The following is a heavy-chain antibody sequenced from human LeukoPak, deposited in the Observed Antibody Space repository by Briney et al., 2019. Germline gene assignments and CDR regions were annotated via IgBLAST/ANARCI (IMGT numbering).Heavy chain of an antibody. V-gene: IGHV3-23*01. D-gene: IGHD6-13*01. CDR2: ISGSGGNK. CDR1: GFTFSSYG. Sequence: GGSLRLSCAASGFTFSSYGMSWVRQAPGKGLEWVSAISGSGGNKYYADSVKGRITISRDNSKNTLYLQMNSLRAEDTAVYYCAKRLNYIAAVDPWGQGTLVTVSS. J-gene: IGHJ5*02. CDR3: AKRLNYIAAVDP.